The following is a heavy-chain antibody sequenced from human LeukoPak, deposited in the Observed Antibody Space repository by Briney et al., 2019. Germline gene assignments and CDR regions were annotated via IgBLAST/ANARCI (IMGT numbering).Heavy chain of an antibody. CDR2: IKQDGSEK. CDR1: GLRFRNYG. V-gene: IGHV3-7*03. J-gene: IGHJ4*02. D-gene: IGHD3-16*02. Sequence: GGSLRLSCVVSGLRFRNYGMHWVRQAPGKGLEWVANIKQDGSEKYYVDSVKGRFTISRDNAKNSLYLQMNSLRAEDTAVYYCARTYYDYVWGSYRYLHYCDYWGQGTLITVSS. CDR3: ARTYYDYVWGSYRYLHYCDY.